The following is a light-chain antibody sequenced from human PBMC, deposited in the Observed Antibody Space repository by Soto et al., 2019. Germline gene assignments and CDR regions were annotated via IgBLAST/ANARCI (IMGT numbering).Light chain of an antibody. J-gene: IGKJ5*01. CDR1: QSVSSN. CDR3: QQYGSSQIT. V-gene: IGKV3-20*01. CDR2: GTF. Sequence: EIVMTQSPATLSVSPVESATLSCRASQSVSSNLAWHQQKPGQAPRLLIYGTFTRATGIPDRFSGSGSGTDFSLTISRLEPEDFAVYYCQQYGSSQITFGQGTRLEIK.